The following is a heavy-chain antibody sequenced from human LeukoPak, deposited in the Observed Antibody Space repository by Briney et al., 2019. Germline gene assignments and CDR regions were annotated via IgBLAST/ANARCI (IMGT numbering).Heavy chain of an antibody. Sequence: ASVKVSCKASGHTFTSYGISWVRQAPGQGLEWMGWTSAYNGNTNYAQKLQGRVTMTTDTSTSTAYMELRSLRSDDTAVYYCARARGGPSDLWFGELSSIGGATDFDYWGQGTLVTVSS. V-gene: IGHV1-18*01. D-gene: IGHD3-10*01. CDR2: TSAYNGNT. J-gene: IGHJ4*02. CDR3: ARARGGPSDLWFGELSSIGGATDFDY. CDR1: GHTFTSYG.